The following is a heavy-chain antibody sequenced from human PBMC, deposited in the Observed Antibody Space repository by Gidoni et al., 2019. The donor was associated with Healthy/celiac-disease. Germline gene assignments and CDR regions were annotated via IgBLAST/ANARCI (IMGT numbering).Heavy chain of an antibody. CDR3: AKGSEVGSGSYYTMIYYYYGMDV. CDR2: ISGSGGST. Sequence: EVQLLESGGGLVQPGGSRRISCAASGCTFRSYAMSWGRKAQGKGLEWVSAISGSGGSTYYADSVKGRFTISSDNSKNTLYLQMNSLRAEDTAVYYCAKGSEVGSGSYYTMIYYYYGMDVWGQGTTVTVSS. D-gene: IGHD3-10*01. CDR1: GCTFRSYA. J-gene: IGHJ6*02. V-gene: IGHV3-23*01.